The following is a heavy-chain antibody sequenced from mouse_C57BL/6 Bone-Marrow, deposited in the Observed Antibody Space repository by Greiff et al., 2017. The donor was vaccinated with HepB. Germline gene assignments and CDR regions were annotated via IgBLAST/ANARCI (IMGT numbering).Heavy chain of an antibody. CDR2: ICDGGSYT. CDR1: GFTFSCYA. D-gene: IGHD1-1*01. V-gene: IGHV5-4*01. CDR3: ARDTYYGSSYWYFDV. Sequence: EVKLVESGGGLVKPGGSLKLSCAASGFTFSCYAMSLVRQTPEKRLEWVATICDGGSYTYYPDNVKGRFTISRDNAKNNLYLQMSHLKSEDTAMYYCARDTYYGSSYWYFDVWGTGTTVTVSS. J-gene: IGHJ1*03.